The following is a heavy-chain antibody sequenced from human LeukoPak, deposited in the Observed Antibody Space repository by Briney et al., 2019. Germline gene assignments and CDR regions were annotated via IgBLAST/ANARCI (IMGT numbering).Heavy chain of an antibody. J-gene: IGHJ4*02. CDR3: AKGSGYDTDFDY. CDR1: GFTFSTYV. D-gene: IGHD3-9*01. V-gene: IGHV3-23*01. Sequence: GGTLRLSCAASGFTFSTYVMSWVRQAPGKGLEWVSGISGSGDNTYYADSVKGRFTVSRDNSKNTLYLQMNSLRAEDTAIYYCAKGSGYDTDFDYWGQGTLVTVSS. CDR2: ISGSGDNT.